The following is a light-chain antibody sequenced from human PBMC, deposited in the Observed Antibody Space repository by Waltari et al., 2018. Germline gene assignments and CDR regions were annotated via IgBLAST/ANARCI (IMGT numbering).Light chain of an antibody. J-gene: IGKJ1*01. CDR2: LGS. CDR3: MQALQRGT. Sequence: DIVMTQSPLSLPVTPGEPASISCRSSQSLLHSNGYNYLDWYLQKPGQSPQLLIYLGSNRASGVPDRFSGSGSGTDFTLKISRVEAEDVGFYYCMQALQRGTFGQGTKVEIK. CDR1: QSLLHSNGYNY. V-gene: IGKV2-28*01.